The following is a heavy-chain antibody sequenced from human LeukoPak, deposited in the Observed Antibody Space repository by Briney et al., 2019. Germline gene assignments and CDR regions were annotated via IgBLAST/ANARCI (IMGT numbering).Heavy chain of an antibody. D-gene: IGHD3-10*01. J-gene: IGHJ4*02. Sequence: PGGSLRLSCAASGFTVSSNYMSWVRQAPGKGLEWVSVIYGGGTTYYADSVEGRFTISRDNSKNTLYLQMNSLTADDTAVYYCARGLPWFGDLGYWGQGTLVTVSS. CDR2: IYGGGTT. CDR1: GFTVSSNY. V-gene: IGHV3-53*01. CDR3: ARGLPWFGDLGY.